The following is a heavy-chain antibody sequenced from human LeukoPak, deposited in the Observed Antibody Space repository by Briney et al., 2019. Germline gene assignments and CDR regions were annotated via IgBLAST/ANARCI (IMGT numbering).Heavy chain of an antibody. CDR1: GYSFTTYW. D-gene: IGHD6-19*01. CDR2: IDPSDSYT. CDR3: ARHLHSSGWLFDY. Sequence: GGSLQISCKGSGYSFTTYWITWVRQMPGKGLEWMGRIDPSDSYTNYSPSFQGHVIISVDKSISTAYLQWSSLKASDTAIYYCARHLHSSGWLFDYWGQGTLVTVSS. J-gene: IGHJ4*02. V-gene: IGHV5-10-1*01.